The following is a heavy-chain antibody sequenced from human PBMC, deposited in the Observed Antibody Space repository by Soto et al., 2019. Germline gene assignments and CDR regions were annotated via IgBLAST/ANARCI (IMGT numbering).Heavy chain of an antibody. CDR3: ARDPVFRHPVVVIYYYGMDV. CDR2: ISAYNGNT. J-gene: IGHJ6*02. D-gene: IGHD3-22*01. Sequence: QVQLVQSGAEVKKPGASVKVSCKASGYTFTSYGISWVRQAPGQGLEWMGWISAYNGNTNYAQKLQGRVTMTTDTSTSTAYMELRSLRSDDTAVYYCARDPVFRHPVVVIYYYGMDVWSQGTTVTVSS. V-gene: IGHV1-18*01. CDR1: GYTFTSYG.